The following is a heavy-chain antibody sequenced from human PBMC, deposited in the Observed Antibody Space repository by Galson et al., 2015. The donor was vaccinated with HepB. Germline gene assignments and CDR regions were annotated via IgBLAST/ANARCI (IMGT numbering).Heavy chain of an antibody. D-gene: IGHD3-22*01. CDR3: ARERGYDSSVGPDAFDI. CDR2: ISYDGSNK. J-gene: IGHJ3*02. Sequence: SLRLSCAASGFTFSSYPMYWVRQAPGKGLEWVAVISYDGSNKYYADSVKGRFTISRDNSKNTLYLQMNSLRAEDTAVYYCARERGYDSSVGPDAFDIWGQGTMVTVSS. CDR1: GFTFSSYP. V-gene: IGHV3-30-3*01.